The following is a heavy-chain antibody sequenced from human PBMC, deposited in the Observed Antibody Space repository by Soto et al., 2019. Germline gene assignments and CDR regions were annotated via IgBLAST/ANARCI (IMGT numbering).Heavy chain of an antibody. J-gene: IGHJ3*02. CDR2: IYYSGST. CDR1: GGSISSGGYY. D-gene: IGHD3-9*01. CDR3: ARDLEGDILTGYYIGAFDI. Sequence: KPSETLSLTCTVSGGSISSGGYYWSWIRQHPGKGLEWIGYIYYSGSTYYNPSLKSRVTISVDTSKNQFSLKLSSVTAADTAVYYCARDLEGDILTGYYIGAFDIWGQGTMVTVSS. V-gene: IGHV4-31*03.